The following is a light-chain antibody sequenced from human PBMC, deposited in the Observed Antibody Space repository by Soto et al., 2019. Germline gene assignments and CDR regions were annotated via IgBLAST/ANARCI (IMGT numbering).Light chain of an antibody. CDR2: GAS. CDR1: QSVGSIY. V-gene: IGKV3-20*01. Sequence: SVMPQAPPGMTLCPGDRPTLSGVASQSVGSIYLAWYQQTPGQAPRRLFHGASNRGSGIPDRFSGSGSVSDFTLTTSRLEPEDCAVYYCQQYGSSPRTSGLGTKVDI. CDR3: QQYGSSPRT. J-gene: IGKJ1*01.